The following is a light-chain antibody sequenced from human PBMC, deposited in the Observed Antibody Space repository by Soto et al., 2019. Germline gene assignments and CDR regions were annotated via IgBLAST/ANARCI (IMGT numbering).Light chain of an antibody. CDR3: QSYDSSLVAWV. V-gene: IGLV1-40*01. CDR1: SSNLGTGYD. J-gene: IGLJ3*02. Sequence: QSALTQPPSVSGAPGQRVTIPCTGNSSNLGTGYDVNWYQQLPQTAPKLLIYGNINRPSGVPDRFSGSKSGTSASLAITGIQAEDEADYFCQSYDSSLVAWVLGGGTKLTVL. CDR2: GNI.